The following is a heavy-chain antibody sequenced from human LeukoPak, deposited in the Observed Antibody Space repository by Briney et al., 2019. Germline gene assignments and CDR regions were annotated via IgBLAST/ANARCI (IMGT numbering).Heavy chain of an antibody. CDR1: GDIFNSYS. D-gene: IGHD1-26*01. V-gene: IGHV1-69*05. Sequence: ASVNVSCKASGDIFNSYSISWVRQAPGQGLEWMGGIIPIFGSANYAQTFQGRVTITTDQSTSTAYMELSSLSSEDTAVYYCARVGRSRGSLPNSYYYMDVWGKGTTVTVSS. CDR2: IIPIFGSA. J-gene: IGHJ6*03. CDR3: ARVGRSRGSLPNSYYYMDV.